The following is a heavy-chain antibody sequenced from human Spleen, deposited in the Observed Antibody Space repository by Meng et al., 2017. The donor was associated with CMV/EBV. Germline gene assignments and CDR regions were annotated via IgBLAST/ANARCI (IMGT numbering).Heavy chain of an antibody. V-gene: IGHV4-34*01. CDR2: INHSGSI. CDR1: GGSFSGYY. CDR3: ARGVRVSMIVMVLSDYFDY. Sequence: GSLRLSCAVYGGSFSGYYWTWIRQPPGKGLEWIGEINHSGSISYNPSLKSRVTISVDTSKNQFSLKLTSVTAADTAVYSCARGVRVSMIVMVLSDYFDYWGQGALVTVSS. J-gene: IGHJ4*02. D-gene: IGHD3-22*01.